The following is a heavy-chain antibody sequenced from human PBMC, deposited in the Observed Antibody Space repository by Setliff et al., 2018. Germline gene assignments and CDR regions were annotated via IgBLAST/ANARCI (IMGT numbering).Heavy chain of an antibody. CDR1: GYTFTNFG. J-gene: IGHJ4*02. V-gene: IGHV1-18*01. Sequence: VASVKVSCKASGYTFTNFGITWVRQAPGQGLEWMGWINNYNFNTNYAQKLQGRVTMAIDTSTSTAYMELRSLRSDDTAVYYCARINFYESSGYYYAPDYWGPGTLVTVSS. D-gene: IGHD3-22*01. CDR2: INNYNFNT. CDR3: ARINFYESSGYYYAPDY.